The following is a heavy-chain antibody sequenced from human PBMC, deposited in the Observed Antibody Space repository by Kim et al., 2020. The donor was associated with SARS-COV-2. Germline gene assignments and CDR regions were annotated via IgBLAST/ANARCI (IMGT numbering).Heavy chain of an antibody. Sequence: SETLSLTCTVSGGSISSGGYYWSWIRQHPGKGLEWIGYIYYSGSTYYNPSLKSRVTISVDTSKNQLSLKLSSVTAADTAVYYCARAPLTIFGVVIQNFDYWGQGTLVTVSS. CDR2: IYYSGST. CDR1: GGSISSGGYY. V-gene: IGHV4-31*03. J-gene: IGHJ4*02. D-gene: IGHD3-3*01. CDR3: ARAPLTIFGVVIQNFDY.